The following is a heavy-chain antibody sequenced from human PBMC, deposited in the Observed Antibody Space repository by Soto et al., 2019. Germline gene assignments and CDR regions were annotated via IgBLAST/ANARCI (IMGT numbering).Heavy chain of an antibody. Sequence: ASVKVSCKASGYTFTSYAMHWVRQAPGQRLEWIGWINAGNGNTKYSQKFQGRVTITRDTSASTAYMELSSLRSEDTAVYYCARDGRRYCSSTSCYSWFDPWGQGTLVTVSS. J-gene: IGHJ5*02. V-gene: IGHV1-3*01. CDR1: GYTFTSYA. CDR3: ARDGRRYCSSTSCYSWFDP. D-gene: IGHD2-2*01. CDR2: INAGNGNT.